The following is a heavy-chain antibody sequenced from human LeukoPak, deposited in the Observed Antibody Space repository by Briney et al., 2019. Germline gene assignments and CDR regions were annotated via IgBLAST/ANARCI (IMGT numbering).Heavy chain of an antibody. Sequence: PGGSLRLSCAASGFTFSSYAMSWVRQAPGKGLEWVSAIGGSGGSTYYADSVKGRFTISRDNSKNTLYLQMNSLRAEDTAVYYCAKVRDERYYFDYWGQGTLVTVSS. J-gene: IGHJ4*02. CDR2: IGGSGGST. D-gene: IGHD2-21*01. CDR1: GFTFSSYA. V-gene: IGHV3-23*01. CDR3: AKVRDERYYFDY.